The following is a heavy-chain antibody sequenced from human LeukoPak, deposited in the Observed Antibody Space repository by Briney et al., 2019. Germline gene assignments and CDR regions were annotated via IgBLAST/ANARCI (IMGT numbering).Heavy chain of an antibody. D-gene: IGHD3-10*01. CDR2: ISCSGGST. CDR1: GFTFSSYA. CDR3: ATLGMVRGNDY. J-gene: IGHJ4*02. Sequence: GGSLRLSCAASGFTFSSYAMSWVRQAPGKGLEWVSAISCSGGSTYYADSVKGRFTISRDNSKNTLYLQMNSLRAEDTAVYYCATLGMVRGNDYWGQGTLVTVSS. V-gene: IGHV3-23*01.